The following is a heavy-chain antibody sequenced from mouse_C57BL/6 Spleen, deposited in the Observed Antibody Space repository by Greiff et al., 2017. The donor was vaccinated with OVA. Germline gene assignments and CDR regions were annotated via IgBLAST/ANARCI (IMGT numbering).Heavy chain of an antibody. D-gene: IGHD2-5*01. Sequence: EVQVVESGGGLVQPKGSLKLSCAASGFTFNTYAMHWVRQAPGKGLEWVARIRSKSSNYATYYADSVKDRFTISRDDSQSMLYLQMNNLKTEDTAMYYCVRDWDYSNYEAYAMDYWGQGTSVTVSS. V-gene: IGHV10-3*01. CDR2: IRSKSSNYAT. CDR1: GFTFNTYA. CDR3: VRDWDYSNYEAYAMDY. J-gene: IGHJ4*01.